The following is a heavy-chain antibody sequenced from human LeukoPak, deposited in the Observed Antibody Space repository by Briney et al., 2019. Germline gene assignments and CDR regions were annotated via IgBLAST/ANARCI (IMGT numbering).Heavy chain of an antibody. Sequence: ASVKVSCKVSGYTLTELSMHWVRQAPGKGLEWMGGFDPEDGETIYAQKFQGRVTMTEDTSTDTAYMELSSLRSDDTAVYYCARWNTMVRGPQGGFDYWGQGTLVTVSS. CDR3: ARWNTMVRGPQGGFDY. J-gene: IGHJ4*02. D-gene: IGHD3-10*01. CDR2: FDPEDGET. V-gene: IGHV1-24*01. CDR1: GYTLTELS.